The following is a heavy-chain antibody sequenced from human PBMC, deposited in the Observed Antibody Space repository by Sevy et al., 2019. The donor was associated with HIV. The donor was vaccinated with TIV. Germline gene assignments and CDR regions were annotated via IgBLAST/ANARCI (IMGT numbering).Heavy chain of an antibody. Sequence: ASVKVSCKASGGTLSSYTLSWVRQAPGQGLEWMGGIIPIVSSATYAQKFQGRVTITADLSTGTVYMDVTGLRSDDTAVYDCMTLTPKLGDFDFWGQGTLVTVSS. J-gene: IGHJ4*02. CDR3: MTLTPKLGDFDF. D-gene: IGHD6-13*01. CDR2: IIPIVSSA. V-gene: IGHV1-69*13. CDR1: GGTLSSYT.